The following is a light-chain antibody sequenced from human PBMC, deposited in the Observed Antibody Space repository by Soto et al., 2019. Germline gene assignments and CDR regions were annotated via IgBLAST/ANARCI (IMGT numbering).Light chain of an antibody. CDR3: EYWDDTLNAYV. CDR2: SNY. J-gene: IGLJ1*01. V-gene: IGLV1-44*01. CDR1: HFQVGNNY. Sequence: QSVLAQTPSAPGTPGQRVTISCSAGHFQVGNNYVHWYQQLPGTAPRRLIHSNYRRASGVPDRFSGSGSGTASSLAINGLQSEDEAVYYCEYWDDTLNAYVFGAGTKV.